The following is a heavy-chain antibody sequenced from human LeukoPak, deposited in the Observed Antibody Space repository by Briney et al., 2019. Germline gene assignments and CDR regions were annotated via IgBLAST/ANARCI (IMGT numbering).Heavy chain of an antibody. CDR2: ISWNSGSI. Sequence: GGSLRLSCAASGFTFDDYAMHWVRQAPGKGLEWVSGISWNSGSIGYADSVKGRFTISRDNAKNSLYLQMNSLRAEDMALYYCAKDRGPGCSGGSCYRDFDYWGQGALVTVSS. V-gene: IGHV3-9*03. D-gene: IGHD2-15*01. CDR1: GFTFDDYA. CDR3: AKDRGPGCSGGSCYRDFDY. J-gene: IGHJ4*02.